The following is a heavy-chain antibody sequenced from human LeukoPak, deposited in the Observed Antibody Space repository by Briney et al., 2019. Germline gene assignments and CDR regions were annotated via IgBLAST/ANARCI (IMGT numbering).Heavy chain of an antibody. CDR1: GHTFTSYY. J-gene: IGHJ1*01. V-gene: IGHV1-46*01. Sequence: ASVRVSCKASGHTFTSYYMHWVRQAPGQGLEWMGIINPSGGSTSYAQKFQGRVTMTRDTSTSTVYMELSSLRSEDTAVYYCARGSSGGAPDDYGGNKPEYFQHWGQGTLVTVSS. CDR2: INPSGGST. CDR3: ARGSSGGAPDDYGGNKPEYFQH. D-gene: IGHD4-23*01.